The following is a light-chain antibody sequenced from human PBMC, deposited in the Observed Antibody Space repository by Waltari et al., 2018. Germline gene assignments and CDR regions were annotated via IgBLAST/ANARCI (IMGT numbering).Light chain of an antibody. Sequence: EIVLTQSPGTVSLSPGDRATLSCRASQSVRIYLAWYPQKPGQAPRLLIYHASTRATGIPDRFSASGSGTDFSLTISRLEPEDFAMYYCQQYVESPATFGQGTKVEIK. V-gene: IGKV3-20*01. J-gene: IGKJ1*01. CDR3: QQYVESPAT. CDR2: HAS. CDR1: QSVRIY.